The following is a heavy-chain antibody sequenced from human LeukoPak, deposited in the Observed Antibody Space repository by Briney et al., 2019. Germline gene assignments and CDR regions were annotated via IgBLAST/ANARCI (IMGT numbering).Heavy chain of an antibody. J-gene: IGHJ4*02. CDR1: GFTFNTYS. CDR2: ITDDNRTI. V-gene: IGHV3-48*04. D-gene: IGHD6-19*01. Sequence: GGSLRLSCAASGFTFNTYSMNWVRQAPGKGLEWVSYITDDNRTIYYADSVEGRFTISRDNAKNSLFLQMSSLRAEDSAVYYCVARGGWARLDYWGQGTLVTVSS. CDR3: VARGGWARLDY.